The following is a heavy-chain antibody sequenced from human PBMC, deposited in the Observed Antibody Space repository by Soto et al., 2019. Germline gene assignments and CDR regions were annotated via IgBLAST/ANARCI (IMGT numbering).Heavy chain of an antibody. D-gene: IGHD2-21*02. V-gene: IGHV1-18*01. CDR2: ISAYNGNT. J-gene: IGHJ6*02. CDR1: GYTFTSYG. CDR3: ARLFDCGGDCLGYYYYGMDV. Sequence: GASVKVSCKASGYTFTSYGISWVRQAPGQGLEWMGWISAYNGNTNYAQKLQGRVTMTTDTSTSTAYMELRSLRSDDTAVYYCARLFDCGGDCLGYYYYGMDVWGQGTTVTVSS.